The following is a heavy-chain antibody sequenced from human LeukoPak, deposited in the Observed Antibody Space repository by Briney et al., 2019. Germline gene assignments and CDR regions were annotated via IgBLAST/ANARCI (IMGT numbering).Heavy chain of an antibody. J-gene: IGHJ6*02. D-gene: IGHD2-2*01. CDR1: GFTFSSYA. V-gene: IGHV3-23*01. CDR2: ISGSGGST. Sequence: GGSLRLSCAASGFTFSSYAMSWVRQAPGKGLEWVSSISGSGGSTYYADSVKGRFTISRDNSKNTLYLQMNSLRAEDTAVYYCAKYGLCSCTSCLSVYYYYGMDVWGQGTTVTVSS. CDR3: AKYGLCSCTSCLSVYYYYGMDV.